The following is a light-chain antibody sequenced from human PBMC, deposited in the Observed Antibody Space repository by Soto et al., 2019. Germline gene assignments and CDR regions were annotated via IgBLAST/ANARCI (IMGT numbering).Light chain of an antibody. Sequence: QAVVTQSSSASASLGASVKLTCTLSSGHSNYAIAWHQQQPEKGPRYLMKVDSDGSYSKGDGIPDRFSGSSSGAERYLTISSLQSEDEADYYCQTWGTGIRVFGGGTKLTVL. CDR1: SGHSNYA. CDR3: QTWGTGIRV. V-gene: IGLV4-69*01. CDR2: VDSDGSY. J-gene: IGLJ3*02.